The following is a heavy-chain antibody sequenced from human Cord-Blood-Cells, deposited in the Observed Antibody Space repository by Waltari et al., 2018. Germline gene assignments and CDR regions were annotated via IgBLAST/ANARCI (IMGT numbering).Heavy chain of an antibody. J-gene: IGHJ4*02. CDR2: INPNSGGT. CDR1: GYTFTGYY. D-gene: IGHD4-17*01. CDR3: ARVTFYGDYFDY. Sequence: QVQLVQSGAEVKKPGASVKVPCKAPGYTFTGYYIPLVRQAPGQGLEWMGWINPNSGGTNYAQKFQGRVTMTRDTSISTAYMELSRLRSDDTAVYYCARVTFYGDYFDYWGQGTLVTVSS. V-gene: IGHV1-2*02.